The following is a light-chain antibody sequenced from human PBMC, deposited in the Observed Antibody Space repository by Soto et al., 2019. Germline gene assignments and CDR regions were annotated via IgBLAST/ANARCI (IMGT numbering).Light chain of an antibody. J-gene: IGKJ1*01. Sequence: IVLTQSPGTLSLSPGERATLSCRASQTGSNSYLAWYQQKSAQAPRLLIYGVSTRATGIPDRFSGSGSGTEFTLTISRLEAEDFAVYFCQQYGYSQWTFGQGTKVEIK. CDR2: GVS. V-gene: IGKV3-20*01. CDR3: QQYGYSQWT. CDR1: QTGSNSY.